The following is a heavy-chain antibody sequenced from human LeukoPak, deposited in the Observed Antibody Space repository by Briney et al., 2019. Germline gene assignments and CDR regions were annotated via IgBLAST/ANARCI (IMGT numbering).Heavy chain of an antibody. D-gene: IGHD2-2*01. V-gene: IGHV3-9*01. Sequence: GGSLRLSCAASGFTFDDYAMHWVRQAPGKGLEWVSGISWNSGSIGYADSVKGRFTISRDNAKNSLYLQMNSLRAEDTALYYCAKDIVVVPAAGPYYYYGMDVWGQGTTVTVSS. CDR3: AKDIVVVPAAGPYYYYGMDV. CDR2: ISWNSGSI. J-gene: IGHJ6*02. CDR1: GFTFDDYA.